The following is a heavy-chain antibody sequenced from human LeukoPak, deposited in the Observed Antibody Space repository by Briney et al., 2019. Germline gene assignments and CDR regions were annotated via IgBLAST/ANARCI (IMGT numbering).Heavy chain of an antibody. Sequence: SETLSLTCTVSGGSISSYYWNWIRQPAGKGLEWIGRIYTSWSTNYNYNPSLKSRVTMPVDTSKNQFSLKLSSVTAADTAVYYCASGDANTAAAFDIWGQGTMVTVSS. J-gene: IGHJ3*02. CDR2: IYTSWSTNY. V-gene: IGHV4-4*07. CDR3: ASGDANTAAAFDI. D-gene: IGHD4-17*01. CDR1: GGSISSYY.